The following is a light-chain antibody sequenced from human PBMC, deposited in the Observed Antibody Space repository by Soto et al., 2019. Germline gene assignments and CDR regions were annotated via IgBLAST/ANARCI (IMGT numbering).Light chain of an antibody. V-gene: IGKV1-39*01. J-gene: IGKJ3*01. CDR1: QSISNY. CDR2: AAS. CDR3: QQTYSTPFT. Sequence: DIQMTQSPSSLSASVGDRVTITCRASQSISNYLNWYQQKPGKAPKLLIFAASNFQSVVPSRFSGSGSGTEFTLTITSLQPEDFATYYCQQTYSTPFTFGHGTTVDI.